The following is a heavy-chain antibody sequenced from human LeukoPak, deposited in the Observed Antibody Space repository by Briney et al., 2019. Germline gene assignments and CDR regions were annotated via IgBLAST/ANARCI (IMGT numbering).Heavy chain of an antibody. CDR3: AREGEDCSSTSCPFDY. V-gene: IGHV1-2*02. CDR1: GYTFTGYY. D-gene: IGHD2-2*01. J-gene: IGHJ4*02. CDR2: INPNSGGT. Sequence: ASVKVSCKASGYTFTGYYMHWVRQAPGQGLEWMGWINPNSGGTNYAQKFQGRVTMTRDTSISTAYMELSRLRSDDTAVYYCAREGEDCSSTSCPFDYWGQGTLVTVSS.